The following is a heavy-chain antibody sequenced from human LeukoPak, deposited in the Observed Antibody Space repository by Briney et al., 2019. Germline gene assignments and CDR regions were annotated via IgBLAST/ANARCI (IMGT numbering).Heavy chain of an antibody. CDR1: GFTFSSYT. D-gene: IGHD2-2*01. CDR3: AKVETSGGANCYALDY. Sequence: GGSLRLSCAASGFTFSSYTMTWVRQAPDKGLEWVSAISGSDGSTYYADSVKGRFTISRDDSQNTLYLQMNSLSAEDTAVYYCAKVETSGGANCYALDYWGQGTLVTVSS. J-gene: IGHJ4*02. CDR2: ISGSDGST. V-gene: IGHV3-23*01.